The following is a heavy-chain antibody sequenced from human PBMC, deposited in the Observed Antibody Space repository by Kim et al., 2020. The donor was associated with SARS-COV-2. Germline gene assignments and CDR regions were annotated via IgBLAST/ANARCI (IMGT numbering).Heavy chain of an antibody. D-gene: IGHD3-9*01. Sequence: YADSRRSRFTISRNNTTNTRYLRRNSLRAEDTAVYYCARDDILTGYYDYWGQGTLVTVSS. J-gene: IGHJ4*02. CDR3: ARDDILTGYYDY. V-gene: IGHV3-23*01.